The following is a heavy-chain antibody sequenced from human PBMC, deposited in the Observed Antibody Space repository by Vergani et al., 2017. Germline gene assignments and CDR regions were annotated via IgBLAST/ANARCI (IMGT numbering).Heavy chain of an antibody. J-gene: IGHJ1*01. Sequence: QLQLQESGPGLVKPSQTLSLTCTVSGGSISSGGYYWSWIRQHPGKGLEWIGYIYYSGSTYYNPSLKSRVTISVDTSKNQFSLKLSSVTAADTAVYYCASSYCTNGVCSNAEYFQHWGQGTLVTVSS. V-gene: IGHV4-31*03. CDR2: IYYSGST. CDR3: ASSYCTNGVCSNAEYFQH. D-gene: IGHD2-8*01. CDR1: GGSISSGGYY.